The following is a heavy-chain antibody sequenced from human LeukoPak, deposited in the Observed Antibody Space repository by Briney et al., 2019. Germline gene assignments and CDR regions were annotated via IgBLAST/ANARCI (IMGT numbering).Heavy chain of an antibody. CDR1: GYTFTNYG. D-gene: IGHD1-1*01. V-gene: IGHV1-18*01. J-gene: IGHJ5*02. CDR3: ARDRATGTTIGGFDP. CDR2: ISAYNGNT. Sequence: ASVKVSCKTSGYTFTNYGISWVRQAPGQGLECMGWISAYNGNTNYAQKFQGRVTMTTDTSTSTAYMELRSLRSDDTAVYYCARDRATGTTIGGFDPWGQGTLVTISS.